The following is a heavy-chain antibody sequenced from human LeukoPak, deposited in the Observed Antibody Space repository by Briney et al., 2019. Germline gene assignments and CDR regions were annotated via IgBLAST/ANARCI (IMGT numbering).Heavy chain of an antibody. D-gene: IGHD2-8*02. Sequence: ASVKVSCTASAYTFTGYYIHWVRQAPGQGLEWMGCINPTSGGTNDVQKFQGRVTMTRDTSISTAYMELSRLRSDDTAVYYCARDLVSTGPYGMDVWGQGTTVTVSS. CDR1: AYTFTGYY. CDR3: ARDLVSTGPYGMDV. CDR2: INPTSGGT. V-gene: IGHV1-2*02. J-gene: IGHJ6*02.